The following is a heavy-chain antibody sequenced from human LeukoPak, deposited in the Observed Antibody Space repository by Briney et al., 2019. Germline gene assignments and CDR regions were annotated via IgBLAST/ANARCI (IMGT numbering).Heavy chain of an antibody. V-gene: IGHV3-30*18. CDR3: AKDGRGSEFDY. CDR1: GFTFSSYG. J-gene: IGHJ4*02. D-gene: IGHD1-26*01. Sequence: GGSLRLSCAASGFTFSSYGMHWVRQAPGKGLEWVAVISYDGSNKYYADSVKGRFTISRDNSKNTLYLQMNSLRAEDTAVYYCAKDGRGSEFDYWGQGTLVTVSS. CDR2: ISYDGSNK.